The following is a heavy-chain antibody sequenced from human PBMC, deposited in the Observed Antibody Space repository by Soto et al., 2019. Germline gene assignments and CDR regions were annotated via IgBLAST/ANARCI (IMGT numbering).Heavy chain of an antibody. J-gene: IGHJ4*02. V-gene: IGHV3-23*01. D-gene: IGHD3-3*01. Sequence: GGSLRLSCAASGFTFSSYAMSWVRQAPGKGLEWVSAISGSGGSTYYADSVKGRFTISRDNSKNTLYLQMNSLRAEDTAVYYCAKLDDFWSGYDQYYFDYWGQGTLVTVSS. CDR2: ISGSGGST. CDR3: AKLDDFWSGYDQYYFDY. CDR1: GFTFSSYA.